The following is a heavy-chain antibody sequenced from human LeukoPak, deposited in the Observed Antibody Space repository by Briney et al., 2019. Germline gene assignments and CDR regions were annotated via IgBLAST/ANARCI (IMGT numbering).Heavy chain of an antibody. CDR2: IRKDGSLQ. Sequence: GGSLRLSCAAPGFTFSSFWMSWVRQAPGKGLEWVANIRKDGSLQYYVDSVEGRFTISRDNAKNSLYLQMNTLRADDTAVYYCTRVSGGYDMSDYWGQGTLVTVSS. CDR1: GFTFSSFW. D-gene: IGHD3-9*01. J-gene: IGHJ4*02. CDR3: TRVSGGYDMSDY. V-gene: IGHV3-7*03.